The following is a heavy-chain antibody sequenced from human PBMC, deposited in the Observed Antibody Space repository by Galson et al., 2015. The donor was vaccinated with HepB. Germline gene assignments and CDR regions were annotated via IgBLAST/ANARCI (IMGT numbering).Heavy chain of an antibody. V-gene: IGHV7-4-1*02. J-gene: IGHJ6*02. CDR2: INTNTGNP. CDR1: GYTFTSYA. CDR3: ARAHYDILTGPDYGMDV. D-gene: IGHD3-9*01. Sequence: SVKVSCKASGYTFTSYAMNWVRQAPGQGLEWMGWINTNTGNPTYAQGFTGRFVFSLDTSVSTAYLQISSLKAEDTAVYYCARAHYDILTGPDYGMDVWGQGTTVTVSS.